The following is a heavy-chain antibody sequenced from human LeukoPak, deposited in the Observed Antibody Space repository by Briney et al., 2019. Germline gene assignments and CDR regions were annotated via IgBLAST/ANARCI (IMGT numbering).Heavy chain of an antibody. Sequence: GGSLRLSCSASGFTFSSYAMSWVRHAPGKGLEWVSAISGSVGSTYYADSVRGRFTLSRDNSKNTLYLQMNSLRAEDTAVYYCAKDRGLYYGSGTYYDYWGQGTLVTVSS. CDR3: AKDRGLYYGSGTYYDY. V-gene: IGHV3-23*01. D-gene: IGHD3-10*01. CDR2: ISGSVGST. J-gene: IGHJ4*02. CDR1: GFTFSSYA.